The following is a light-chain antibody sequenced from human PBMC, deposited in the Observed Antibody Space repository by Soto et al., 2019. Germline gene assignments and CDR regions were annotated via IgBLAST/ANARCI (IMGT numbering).Light chain of an antibody. Sequence: DIQMTQAPSSLAASVGDRVSITCRASHRIGPYLNWYQQKPGRAPNLLIYAAASLRSGVPSRFSGRGSGTEFALTSSSQQPEDFVRYCCQQSYATPRTFGQGTELEIK. CDR3: QQSYATPRT. CDR2: AAA. V-gene: IGKV1-39*01. CDR1: HRIGPY. J-gene: IGKJ2*02.